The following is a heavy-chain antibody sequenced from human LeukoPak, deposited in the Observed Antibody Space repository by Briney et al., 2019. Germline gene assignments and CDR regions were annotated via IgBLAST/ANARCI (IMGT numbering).Heavy chain of an antibody. CDR3: ARRERGYSYGSFDY. Sequence: SETLSLTCAVYGGSFSGYYWSWIRQPPGKGLEWIGEINHSGSTNYNPSLKSRVTISVDTSKNQFSLKLSSVTAADTAVYYCARRERGYSYGSFDYWGQGTLVTVSS. J-gene: IGHJ4*02. CDR1: GGSFSGYY. V-gene: IGHV4-34*01. CDR2: INHSGST. D-gene: IGHD5-18*01.